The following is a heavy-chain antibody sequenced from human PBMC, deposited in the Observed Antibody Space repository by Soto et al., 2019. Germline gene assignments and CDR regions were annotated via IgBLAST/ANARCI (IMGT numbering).Heavy chain of an antibody. V-gene: IGHV4-34*01. J-gene: IGHJ5*02. CDR2: INHSGST. CDR1: GGSFSGYY. CDR3: ARDSSRNWFDP. Sequence: SETLSLTCAVYGGSFSGYYWSWIRQPPGKGLEWIGEINHSGSTNYNPSLKSRVTISVDTSKNQFSLKLSSVTAADTAVYYCARDSSRNWFDPWGQGTLVTVSS. D-gene: IGHD6-13*01.